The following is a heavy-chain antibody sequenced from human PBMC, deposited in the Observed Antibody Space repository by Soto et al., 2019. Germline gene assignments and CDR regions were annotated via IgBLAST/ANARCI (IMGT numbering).Heavy chain of an antibody. CDR1: GFTLSSYD. Sequence: EVQLVESGGGLVQPGGSLRLSCAASGFTLSSYDIHWVRQATGEGLAWVSGIGSGGDTHYADSEKGGFIISREDAKNSLDLQMNNLRVGDTAVYYCTRKTPPTGMEVWGQWAKVTVFS. CDR2: IGSGGDT. J-gene: IGHJ6*02. D-gene: IGHD3-9*01. V-gene: IGHV3-13*01. CDR3: TRKTPPTGMEV.